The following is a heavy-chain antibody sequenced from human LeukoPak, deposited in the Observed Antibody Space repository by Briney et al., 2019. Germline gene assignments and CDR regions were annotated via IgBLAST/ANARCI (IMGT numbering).Heavy chain of an antibody. V-gene: IGHV3-9*01. J-gene: IGHJ4*02. CDR1: GFTFDDYA. Sequence: PGVSLRLSCAASGFTFDDYAMHWVRQAPGKGLEWVSSISWNSGSIGYADSVKGRFTISRDNAKNSLYLQMNSLRAEDTALYYCAKDLRHDYGDYGYPFDYWGQGTLVTVSS. CDR2: ISWNSGSI. CDR3: AKDLRHDYGDYGYPFDY. D-gene: IGHD4-17*01.